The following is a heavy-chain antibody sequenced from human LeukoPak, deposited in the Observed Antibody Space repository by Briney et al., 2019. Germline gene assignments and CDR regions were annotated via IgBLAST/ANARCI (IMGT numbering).Heavy chain of an antibody. D-gene: IGHD3-22*01. CDR2: IYTSGST. J-gene: IGHJ4*02. CDR1: GGSISSGSYY. V-gene: IGHV4-61*02. CDR3: ARYTANTAGYSFDF. Sequence: SETLSLTCTVSGGSISSGSYYWSWIRQPAGKGLEWIGRIYTSGSTNYNPSLKSRVTISVDTSKNQFSLKLGSVTAAGTAVYYCARYTANTAGYSFDFWGQGALVTVSS.